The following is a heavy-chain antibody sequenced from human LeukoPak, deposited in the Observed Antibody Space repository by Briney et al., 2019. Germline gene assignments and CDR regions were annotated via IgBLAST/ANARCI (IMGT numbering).Heavy chain of an antibody. CDR3: ARQKILDDNYDSSGYYVDQ. CDR1: NASVISSSYY. Sequence: PSETLSLTCSVSNASVISSSYYWGWIRQPPGKGLEWIGSIYYRGRTYYNPSLKIRVTISADTSKNQFSLNLNSVTASDTAVYYCARQKILDDNYDSSGYYVDQWGQGSLVTVSS. J-gene: IGHJ4*02. V-gene: IGHV4-39*01. CDR2: IYYRGRT. D-gene: IGHD3-22*01.